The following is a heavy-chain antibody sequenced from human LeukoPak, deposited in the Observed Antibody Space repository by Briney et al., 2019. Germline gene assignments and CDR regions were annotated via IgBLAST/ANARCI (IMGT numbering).Heavy chain of an antibody. V-gene: IGHV4-39*01. CDR1: GGSISSSSYY. CDR2: IYYSGST. Sequence: SETLSLTCTVSGGSISSSSYYWGWIRQPPGKGLEWIGSIYYSGSTYYNPSLKSRVTISVDTSKNQFSLKLSSVTAADTAVYYCAKGAYSSGWYAGIDYWGQGTLVTVSS. J-gene: IGHJ4*02. D-gene: IGHD6-19*01. CDR3: AKGAYSSGWYAGIDY.